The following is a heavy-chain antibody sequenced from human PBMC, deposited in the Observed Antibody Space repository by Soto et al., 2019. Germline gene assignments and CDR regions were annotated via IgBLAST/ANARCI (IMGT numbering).Heavy chain of an antibody. V-gene: IGHV4-61*01. CDR1: GGSVSSGNYY. CDR3: ARSMHYSDGSNYSPFDY. D-gene: IGHD3-22*01. CDR2: FYYTGST. Sequence: SEPLSLTCTVSGGSVSSGNYYWSWLRQPPGKGLEWIGYFYYTGSTNYNPSLKSRVTISIDASKNQFSLRLSSVTAADTAVYYCARSMHYSDGSNYSPFDYWGQGTLVTVS. J-gene: IGHJ4*02.